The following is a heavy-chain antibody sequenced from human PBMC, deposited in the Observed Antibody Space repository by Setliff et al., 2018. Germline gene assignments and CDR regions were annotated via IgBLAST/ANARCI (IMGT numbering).Heavy chain of an antibody. D-gene: IGHD3-16*01. V-gene: IGHV4-59*01. CDR3: VRGGSAWAWNYDL. CDR1: SGSIINYY. Sequence: SETLSLTCTVSSGSIINYYWSWIRQPPGRPLEWIGYIKYDGTTDYNPSLDSRVTMSVDTSKNQFSLKLNSVTSAGTAVYYCVRGGSAWAWNYDLWGRGTLVTVSS. CDR2: IKYDGTT. J-gene: IGHJ2*01.